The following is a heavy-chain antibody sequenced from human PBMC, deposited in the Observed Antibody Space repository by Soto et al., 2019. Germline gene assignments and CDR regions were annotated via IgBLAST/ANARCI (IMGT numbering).Heavy chain of an antibody. CDR2: INPGGGRT. Sequence: AASVKVSCKASGYIFSSHCIYWVRQAPGQGLQWMGIINPGGGRTAYAQKFQGRVTLTRDMSTSTVYMELTSLTYDDTAVYYCARDVPGPGATYVMDVWGQGTTVTVSS. V-gene: IGHV1-46*01. CDR3: ARDVPGPGATYVMDV. CDR1: GYIFSSHC. J-gene: IGHJ6*02. D-gene: IGHD2-2*01.